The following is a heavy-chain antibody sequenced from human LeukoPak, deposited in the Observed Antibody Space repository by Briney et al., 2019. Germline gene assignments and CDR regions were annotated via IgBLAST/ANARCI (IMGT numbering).Heavy chain of an antibody. CDR2: INPSGGST. D-gene: IGHD3-9*01. J-gene: IGHJ4*02. V-gene: IGHV1-46*01. CDR1: GYTFTSYY. Sequence: ASVKVSCKASGYTFTSYYMHWVRQAPGQGLEWMGIINPSGGSTSYAQKFQSRVTMTRDTSTSTVYMELSSLRSEDTAVYYCARGERPYYDILTGYSPFDYWGQGTLVTVSS. CDR3: ARGERPYYDILTGYSPFDY.